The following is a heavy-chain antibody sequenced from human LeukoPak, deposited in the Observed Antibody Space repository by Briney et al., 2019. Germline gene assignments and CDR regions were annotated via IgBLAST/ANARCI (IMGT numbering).Heavy chain of an antibody. CDR3: ARGYIMTKGGSYGLGSKYYYYYYMDV. CDR1: GGSISSYY. CDR2: IYSSGST. J-gene: IGHJ6*03. D-gene: IGHD5-18*01. V-gene: IGHV4-4*07. Sequence: PSETLSLTCTVSGGSISSYYWSWIRQPAGKGLEWIGRIYSSGSTNYNPSLKSRVTMSVDTSKNQFSLKLSSVTAADTAVYYCARGYIMTKGGSYGLGSKYYYYYYMDVWGKGTTVTVSS.